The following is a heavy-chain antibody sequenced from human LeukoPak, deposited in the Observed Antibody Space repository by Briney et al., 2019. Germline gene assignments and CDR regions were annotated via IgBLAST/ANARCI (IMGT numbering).Heavy chain of an antibody. V-gene: IGHV1-18*01. D-gene: IGHD1-14*01. Sequence: ASVKVSCKASGYTFTSYGISWVQQAPGQGLEWMGWISAYNGNTNYAQKLQGRVTMTTDTSTSTAYMELRSLRSDDTAVYYCARDDTDVHNVGYYYYYGMDVWGQGTTVTVSS. CDR1: GYTFTSYG. CDR2: ISAYNGNT. J-gene: IGHJ6*02. CDR3: ARDDTDVHNVGYYYYYGMDV.